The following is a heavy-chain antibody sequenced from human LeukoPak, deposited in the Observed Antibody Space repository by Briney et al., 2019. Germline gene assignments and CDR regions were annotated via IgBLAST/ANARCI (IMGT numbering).Heavy chain of an antibody. D-gene: IGHD4-11*01. Sequence: GGSLRLSCAASGFTLSSYWMHRFRQAPGKGLVWVSRMSSDGSDTNYADSVKGRFTISRDNAKNTLYLQMNGLRAEDTAVYYCARAVTGVGDAFDIWGQGTMATVSP. V-gene: IGHV3-74*01. J-gene: IGHJ3*02. CDR3: ARAVTGVGDAFDI. CDR2: MSSDGSDT. CDR1: GFTLSSYW.